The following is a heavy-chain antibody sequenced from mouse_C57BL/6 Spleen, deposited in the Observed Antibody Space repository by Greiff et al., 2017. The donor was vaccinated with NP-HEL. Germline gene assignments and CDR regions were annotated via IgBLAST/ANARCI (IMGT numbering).Heavy chain of an antibody. V-gene: IGHV1-61*01. CDR3: ARRLLSYYARDY. CDR1: GYTFTSYW. Sequence: QVQLQQPGAELVRPGSSVKLSCKASGYTFTSYWMDWVKQRPGQGLEWIGNIYPSDSETHYNQKFKDKATLTVAKSSSTAYMQLSSLTAEDSAIYYCARRLLSYYARDYWGQGTSVTVSS. D-gene: IGHD2-12*01. CDR2: IYPSDSET. J-gene: IGHJ4*01.